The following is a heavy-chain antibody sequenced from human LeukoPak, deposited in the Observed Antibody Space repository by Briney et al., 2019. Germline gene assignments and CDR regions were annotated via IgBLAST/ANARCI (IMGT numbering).Heavy chain of an antibody. D-gene: IGHD6-6*01. CDR3: ARSSSSWRSGMLPFYNWFDP. V-gene: IGHV1-18*01. J-gene: IGHJ5*02. Sequence: WASVKVSCRASGYTFTSYGISWVRQAPGQGLEWMGWISAYNGNTNYAQKLQGRVTMTTDTSTSTAYMELRSLRSDDTAVYYCARSSSSWRSGMLPFYNWFDPWGQGTLVTVSS. CDR2: ISAYNGNT. CDR1: GYTFTSYG.